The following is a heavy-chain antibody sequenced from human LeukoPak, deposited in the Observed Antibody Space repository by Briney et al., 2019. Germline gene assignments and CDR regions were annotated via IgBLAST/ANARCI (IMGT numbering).Heavy chain of an antibody. CDR1: GFTFRTYS. CDR2: ISGSSRHK. J-gene: IGHJ4*02. Sequence: GGSLRLSCVASGFTFRTYSMNWVSQAPGKGLEWVSSISGSSRHKYYADSVKGRFTISRDNAKNSLYLQMNSLRAEDTAVYYCARTANFAAGYYIDFWGQGTLVTVSS. D-gene: IGHD6-13*01. CDR3: ARTANFAAGYYIDF. V-gene: IGHV3-21*01.